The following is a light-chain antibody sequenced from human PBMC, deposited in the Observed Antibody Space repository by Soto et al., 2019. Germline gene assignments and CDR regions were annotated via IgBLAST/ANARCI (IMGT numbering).Light chain of an antibody. CDR3: QVWDSSSDHPYV. Sequence: SYELTQPPSVSVSPGKTARITCGGNNIGSKSVHWYQQKPGQAPVLVIYYDSDRPSGIPERFSGSNSVNTATLTISRVEAGDEADYYCQVWDSSSDHPYVFGTGTKSPS. CDR2: YDS. V-gene: IGLV3-21*04. J-gene: IGLJ1*01. CDR1: NIGSKS.